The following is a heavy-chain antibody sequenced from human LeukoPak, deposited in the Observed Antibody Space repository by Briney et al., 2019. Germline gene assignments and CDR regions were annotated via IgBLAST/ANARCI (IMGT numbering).Heavy chain of an antibody. V-gene: IGHV4-38-2*01. CDR2: IYHSGST. J-gene: IGHJ4*02. CDR3: ARSVFPDIVVVPAAAYDY. Sequence: PSETLSLTCAVSGYSISSGYYWGWIRQPPGNGLEWIGSIYHSGSTCYNPSLKSRVTISVDTSKNQFSLKLSSVTAADTAVYYCARSVFPDIVVVPAAAYDYWGQGTLVTVSS. D-gene: IGHD2-2*01. CDR1: GYSISSGYY.